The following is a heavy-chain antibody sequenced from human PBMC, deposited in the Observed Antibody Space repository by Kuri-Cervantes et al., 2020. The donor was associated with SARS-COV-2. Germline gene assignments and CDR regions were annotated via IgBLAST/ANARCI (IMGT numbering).Heavy chain of an antibody. J-gene: IGHJ4*02. Sequence: ESLKISCTVSGGSISSYYWSWIRQPPGKGLEWIGYIYYSGSTNYNPSLKSRVTISVDTSKNQFSLKLSSVTAADTAVYYCARVKTIFGVAPFDYWGQGTLVTVSS. CDR1: GGSISSYY. CDR3: ARVKTIFGVAPFDY. D-gene: IGHD3-3*01. CDR2: IYYSGST. V-gene: IGHV4-59*12.